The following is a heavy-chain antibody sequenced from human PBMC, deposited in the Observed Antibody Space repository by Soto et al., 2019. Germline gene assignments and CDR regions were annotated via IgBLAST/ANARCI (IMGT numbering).Heavy chain of an antibody. V-gene: IGHV2-5*02. Sequence: QITLNESGPTQVKPRQTLTLTCTFSGFSLTTSGVGVGWIRQSPGKAPEWLALIYWDDDKRYSPSLKSRLTINKDTSKNQVVLTLADLDPADTATYYWARRVLRTVFGLVTTTAIYFDFWGQGTPVAVSS. J-gene: IGHJ4*02. CDR2: IYWDDDK. CDR1: GFSLTTSGVG. D-gene: IGHD3-3*01. CDR3: ARRVLRTVFGLVTTTAIYFDF.